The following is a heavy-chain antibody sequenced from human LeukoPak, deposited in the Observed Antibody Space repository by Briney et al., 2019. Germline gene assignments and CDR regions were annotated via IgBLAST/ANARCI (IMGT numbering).Heavy chain of an antibody. CDR3: ARHRGGRFSESYCDY. CDR2: IYSTGMT. V-gene: IGHV4-59*08. J-gene: IGHJ4*02. Sequence: SETLSFTCTVSGDSIRGYYWSWIRRSPGKGLEWIGFIYSTGMTDYNPSLKSRVTISVDTSKNQFSLNLSSLTAADTAVYYCARHRGGRFSESYCDYWGQGTLVTVSS. CDR1: GDSIRGYY. D-gene: IGHD1-26*01.